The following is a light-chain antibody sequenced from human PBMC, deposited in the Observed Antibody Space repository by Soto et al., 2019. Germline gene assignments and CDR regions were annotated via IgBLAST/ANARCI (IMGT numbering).Light chain of an antibody. J-gene: IGKJ5*01. CDR2: FAS. V-gene: IGKV2-28*01. Sequence: DIVMTQPPLSLPVTPGEPASISCRSSQSLLHSNVNNYLNWYLQKPGQSPQLLIHFASTRSSGLPARFGGSGSGIDFTLRISRVEAEDVGVYYCLQALQGPPNFGQGTRLEIK. CDR1: QSLLHSNVNNY. CDR3: LQALQGPPN.